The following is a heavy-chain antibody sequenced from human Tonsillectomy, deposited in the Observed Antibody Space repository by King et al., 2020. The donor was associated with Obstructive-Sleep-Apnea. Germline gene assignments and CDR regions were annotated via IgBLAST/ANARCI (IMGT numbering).Heavy chain of an antibody. CDR1: GFTFDDYA. CDR3: AKDLKPYCGGDCYPDDAFDI. V-gene: IGHV3-9*01. CDR2: ISWNSGTM. J-gene: IGHJ3*02. Sequence: VQLVESGGGLVQPGRSLRLSCAASGFTFDDYAMHWVRQGPGKGLEWVSGISWNSGTMGYADSVKGRFTISRDNAKNSLYLQMDSLRAEDTAFYYCAKDLKPYCGGDCYPDDAFDIWGQGTMVTVSS. D-gene: IGHD2-21*02.